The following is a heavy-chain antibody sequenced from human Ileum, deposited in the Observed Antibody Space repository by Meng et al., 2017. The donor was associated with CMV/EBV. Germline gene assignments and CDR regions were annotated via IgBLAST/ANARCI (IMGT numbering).Heavy chain of an antibody. D-gene: IGHD5-12*01. CDR1: GFTFSNYA. CDR2: IDGPTPNT. CDR3: TTWIVAHFDY. Sequence: EVQLLESGGGLVQPGGYLRLSCAASGFTFSNYALSWVRQAPGKGLEWVSHIDGPTPNTHYAESAKGRFAISRDNSQNTLYLHMNALRAEDTAVDYCTTWIVAHFDYWGPGTLVTVSS. V-gene: IGHV3-23*01. J-gene: IGHJ4*02.